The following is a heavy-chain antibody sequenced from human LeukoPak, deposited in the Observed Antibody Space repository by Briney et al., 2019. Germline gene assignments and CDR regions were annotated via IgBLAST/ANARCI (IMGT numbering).Heavy chain of an antibody. Sequence: GGSLRLSCAASRFNVNSNFMSWVRQAPGKGPEWVSVIYSGGSTQYADSVKGRFTVSRDKSKNTLFLQMNSLRAEDTAVYYCASVYHSFWGQGTRVTVSS. CDR3: ASVYHSF. CDR2: IYSGGST. D-gene: IGHD2-8*01. V-gene: IGHV3-66*01. CDR1: RFNVNSNF. J-gene: IGHJ4*02.